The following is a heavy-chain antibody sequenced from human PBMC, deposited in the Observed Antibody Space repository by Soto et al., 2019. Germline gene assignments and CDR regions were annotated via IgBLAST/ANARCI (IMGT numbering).Heavy chain of an antibody. CDR3: ARALPNYPRVAGVGNNGFDI. D-gene: IGHD6-13*01. CDR2: TYYRSKWYS. Sequence: QSLCLTCAIAGHSGPININASNWNIQSASTGLEWVGRTYYRSKWYSDYAVSVKSRITINPATSKNQFSLQLKYVTPEDTAMHYSARALPNYPRVAGVGNNGFDIWGRGTTVTVS. CDR1: GHSGPININA. V-gene: IGHV6-1*01. J-gene: IGHJ3*02.